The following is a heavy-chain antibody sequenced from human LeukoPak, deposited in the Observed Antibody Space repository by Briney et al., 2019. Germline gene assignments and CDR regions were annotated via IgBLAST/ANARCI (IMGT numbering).Heavy chain of an antibody. CDR2: FDPEDGET. CDR3: ATVSVSGAYFDY. CDR1: GYTLTELS. Sequence: ASVKVSCKVSGYTLTELSMHWVRQALGKGLEWMGGFDPEDGETIYAQKFQGRVTMTEDTSTDTAYMELSSLRSEDTAVYYCATVSVSGAYFDYWGQGTLVTVSS. V-gene: IGHV1-24*01. J-gene: IGHJ4*02. D-gene: IGHD1-26*01.